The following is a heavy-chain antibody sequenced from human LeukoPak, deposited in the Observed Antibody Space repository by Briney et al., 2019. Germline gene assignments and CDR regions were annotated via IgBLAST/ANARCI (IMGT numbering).Heavy chain of an antibody. D-gene: IGHD5-12*01. CDR3: ARGDLPPPGSADSAY. Sequence: SETLSLTCTVSGGSISSYYWSWIRQPAGKGLEWIGRIYISGSITYTPSLKSRVTMSVDTSKNQFSLKMSSMTAADTAVYYCARGDLPPPGSADSAYWGQGTLVTVSS. J-gene: IGHJ4*02. V-gene: IGHV4-4*07. CDR1: GGSISSYY. CDR2: IYISGSI.